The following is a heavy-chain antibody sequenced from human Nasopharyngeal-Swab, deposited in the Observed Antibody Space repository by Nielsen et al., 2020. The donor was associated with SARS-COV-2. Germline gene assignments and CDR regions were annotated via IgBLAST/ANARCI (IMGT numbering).Heavy chain of an antibody. CDR3: AKDLHSSSWPVGY. D-gene: IGHD6-6*01. CDR2: ISGSGGTT. J-gene: IGHJ4*02. Sequence: GGSLRLSCAASGFTFSSYAMNWVRQGPGKGLEWVSEISGSGGTTYYADSVKGRFTISRDNSKNTLHLQINSLRVEDTGVYYCAKDLHSSSWPVGYWGQGTLVTVSS. V-gene: IGHV3-23*01. CDR1: GFTFSSYA.